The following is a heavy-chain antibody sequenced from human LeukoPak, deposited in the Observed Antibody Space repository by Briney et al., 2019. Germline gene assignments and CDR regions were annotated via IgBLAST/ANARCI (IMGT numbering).Heavy chain of an antibody. D-gene: IGHD1-1*01. CDR1: GFSLSTSGVG. V-gene: IGHV2-5*01. Sequence: KLSAPTLVNPTQTLTLTCTFTGFSLSTSGVGVDWIRQPPAKALETLAPHYWRGGKSYSPFLNTRLAVTKHTSKNQMVLTMTNMDREDTGTYYFADTIWNDGGVGPWGQGTLVTVSS. CDR3: ADTIWNDGGVGP. J-gene: IGHJ5*02. CDR2: HYWRGGK.